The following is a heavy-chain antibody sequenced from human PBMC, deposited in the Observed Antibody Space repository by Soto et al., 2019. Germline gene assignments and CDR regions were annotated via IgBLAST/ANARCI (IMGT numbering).Heavy chain of an antibody. J-gene: IGHJ5*02. CDR3: ASNFDSSSWYWFDP. V-gene: IGHV1-69*13. CDR1: GGTFSSYA. CDR2: IIPIFGTA. Sequence: SVKVSCKASGGTFSSYAISWVRQAPGQGLEWMRGIIPIFGTANYAQKFQGRVTITADESTSTAYMKLSSLRSEDTAVYYCASNFDSSSWYWFDPWGQGTLVTVSS. D-gene: IGHD6-13*01.